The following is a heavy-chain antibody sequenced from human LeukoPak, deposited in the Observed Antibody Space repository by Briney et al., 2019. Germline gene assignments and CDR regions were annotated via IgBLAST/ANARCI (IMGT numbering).Heavy chain of an antibody. CDR1: GFTFSNYW. J-gene: IGHJ6*02. CDR2: INSDGLRT. V-gene: IGHV3-74*01. Sequence: GGSLRLSCAASGFTFSNYWMYWVRQAPGEGLVWDSLINSDGLRTTYADSVKGRFTISRDNANNTLSLQMNSLRAEDTAVYYCARQMSGRRYYGMDVWGQGTTVTVSS. D-gene: IGHD2-15*01. CDR3: ARQMSGRRYYGMDV.